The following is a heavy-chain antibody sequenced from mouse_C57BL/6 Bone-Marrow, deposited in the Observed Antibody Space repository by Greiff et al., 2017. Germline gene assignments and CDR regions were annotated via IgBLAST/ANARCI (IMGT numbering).Heavy chain of an antibody. CDR1: GYSITSDY. J-gene: IGHJ1*03. Sequence: DVKLVESGPGLAKPSQTLSLTCSVTGYSITSDYWNWIRKFPGNKLEYMGYISYSGSTYYNPSLKSRISITRDTSKNQYYLQLNSVTTEDTATYYCARYPHYGSSYWYCDVWGTGTTVTVSS. D-gene: IGHD1-1*01. V-gene: IGHV3-8*01. CDR2: ISYSGST. CDR3: ARYPHYGSSYWYCDV.